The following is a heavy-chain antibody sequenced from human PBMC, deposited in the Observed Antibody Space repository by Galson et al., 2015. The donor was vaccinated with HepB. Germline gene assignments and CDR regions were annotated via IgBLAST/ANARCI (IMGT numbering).Heavy chain of an antibody. Sequence: SLRLSCAASGFTFSNAWMSWVRQAPGKGLEWVGRIKSKTDGGTTDYAAPVKGRFTISRDDSKNTLYLQMNSLKTEDTAVYYCTTGGGFYYDSSPNDYWGQGTLVTVSS. J-gene: IGHJ4*02. CDR1: GFTFSNAW. CDR3: TTGGGFYYDSSPNDY. V-gene: IGHV3-15*01. D-gene: IGHD3-22*01. CDR2: IKSKTDGGTT.